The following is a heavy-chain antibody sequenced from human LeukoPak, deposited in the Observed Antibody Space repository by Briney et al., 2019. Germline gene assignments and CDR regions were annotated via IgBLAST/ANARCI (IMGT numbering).Heavy chain of an antibody. CDR3: ASRAGYDILTGYRN. J-gene: IGHJ4*02. Sequence: PGGSLRLSCAAPGFTFSSYVMHWVRQAPGKGLEWEAFISSDGSENYYADSVRGRFTTPRDNSKNTLYLQMNSLRLEDTAVYYCASRAGYDILTGYRNWGQGTLVTVSS. V-gene: IGHV3-30*19. CDR1: GFTFSSYV. D-gene: IGHD3-9*01. CDR2: ISSDGSEN.